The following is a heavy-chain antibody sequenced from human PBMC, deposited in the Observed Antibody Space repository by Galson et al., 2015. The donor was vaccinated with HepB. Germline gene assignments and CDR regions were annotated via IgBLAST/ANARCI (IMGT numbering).Heavy chain of an antibody. CDR2: ISSSSSYI. V-gene: IGHV3-21*01. CDR1: GFTFSSYS. D-gene: IGHD3-9*01. J-gene: IGHJ4*02. CDR3: ARAARGSDILTGYYMDY. Sequence: SLRLSCAASGFTFSSYSMNWVRQAPGKGLEWVSSISSSSSYIYYADSVKGRFTISRDNAKNSLYLQMNSLRAEDTAVYYCARAARGSDILTGYYMDYWGQGTLVTVSS.